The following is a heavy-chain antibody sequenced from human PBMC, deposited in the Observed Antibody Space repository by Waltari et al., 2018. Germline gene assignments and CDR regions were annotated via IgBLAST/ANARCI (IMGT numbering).Heavy chain of an antibody. D-gene: IGHD3-3*01. CDR2: IYYSGST. V-gene: IGHV4-59*11. CDR1: GGSISSHY. Sequence: QVQLQESGPGLVKPSETLSLTCTVSGGSISSHYWSWIRQPPGKGLEWIGYIYYSGSTNYNPSLKSRVTISVDTSKNQFSLKLSSVTAADTAVYYCARDWVPGYDFWSGYYRAFDIWGQWTMVTVSS. CDR3: ARDWVPGYDFWSGYYRAFDI. J-gene: IGHJ3*02.